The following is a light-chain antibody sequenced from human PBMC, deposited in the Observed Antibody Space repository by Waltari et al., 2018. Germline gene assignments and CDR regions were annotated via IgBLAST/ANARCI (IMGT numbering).Light chain of an antibody. CDR1: QDITNS. CDR3: QQYHSLPT. V-gene: IGKV1-33*01. Sequence: DIQMTQSPSSLSASVGDRVTITCQASQDITNSLVWYQQKPGKVPKLLIFEASSLETGVPSRFRGSGSGTDFTFTISRLQPEDVATYYCQQYHSLPTFGQGTRLEIK. CDR2: EAS. J-gene: IGKJ5*01.